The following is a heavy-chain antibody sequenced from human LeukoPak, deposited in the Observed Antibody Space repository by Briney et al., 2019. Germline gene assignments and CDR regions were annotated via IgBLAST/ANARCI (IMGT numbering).Heavy chain of an antibody. J-gene: IGHJ4*02. CDR1: GYTFTSYD. D-gene: IGHD6-13*01. CDR2: INPNSGGT. CDR3: ARLYSSSWYISSTLDFDY. Sequence: GASVKVSCKASGYTFTSYDINWVRQATGQGLEWMGWINPNSGGTNYAQKFQGRVTMTRDTSISTAYMELSRLRSDDTAVYYCARLYSSSWYISSTLDFDYWGQGTLVTVSS. V-gene: IGHV1-2*02.